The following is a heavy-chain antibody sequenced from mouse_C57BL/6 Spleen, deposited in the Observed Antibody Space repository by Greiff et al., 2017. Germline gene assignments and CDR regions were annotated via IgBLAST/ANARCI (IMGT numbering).Heavy chain of an antibody. CDR1: GYTFTDYY. V-gene: IGHV1-19*01. Sequence: EVKLVESGPVLVKPGASVKMSCKASGYTFTDYYMNWVKQSHGKSLEWIGVINPYNGGTSYNQKFKGKATLTVDKSSSTAYMELNSLTSEDSAVYYCARGGALGRAMDYWGQGTSVTVSS. D-gene: IGHD4-1*01. J-gene: IGHJ4*01. CDR2: INPYNGGT. CDR3: ARGGALGRAMDY.